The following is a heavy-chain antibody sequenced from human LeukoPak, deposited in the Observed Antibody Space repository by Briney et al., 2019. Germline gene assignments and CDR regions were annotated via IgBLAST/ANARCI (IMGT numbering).Heavy chain of an antibody. V-gene: IGHV3-53*01. Sequence: PGGSLRLSCAASGFTVSSNYMSWVRQAPGKGLEWVSVIYSGGSTYYADSVKGRFTISRDNSKNTLYLQMNSLRAEDTAVYYCARSRNIAVYCSSTSCQYYFDYWGQGTLVTVSS. J-gene: IGHJ4*02. CDR3: ARSRNIAVYCSSTSCQYYFDY. CDR2: IYSGGST. D-gene: IGHD2-2*01. CDR1: GFTVSSNY.